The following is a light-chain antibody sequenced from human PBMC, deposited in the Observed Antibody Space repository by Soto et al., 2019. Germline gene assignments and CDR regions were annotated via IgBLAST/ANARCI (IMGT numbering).Light chain of an antibody. Sequence: EIPLTQSPSSLAASMGDRLTLTCRASRNVSTYLNWYQHKPGKDPTLLIHATSNLQIGVPSRFSGSGSGTEFTLTISSLEPEDFGTYYFQQSYKMPSFGQGTRLVI. CDR2: ATS. V-gene: IGKV1-39*01. CDR1: RNVSTY. CDR3: QQSYKMPS. J-gene: IGKJ5*01.